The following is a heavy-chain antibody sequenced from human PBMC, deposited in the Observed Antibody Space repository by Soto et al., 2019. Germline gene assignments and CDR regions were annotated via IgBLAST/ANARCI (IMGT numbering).Heavy chain of an antibody. J-gene: IGHJ5*02. V-gene: IGHV4-30-4*01. Sequence: SETLSLTCTVSGGSISSGDDYWNWIRQPPGKGLEWIGYIFYSGTTSYNASLKSRITISVDTSKNQFSLKLSSVTAADTAVYYCAKGGDWFGPWGQGTLVTVSS. CDR1: GGSISSGDDY. CDR3: AKGGDWFGP. CDR2: IFYSGTT.